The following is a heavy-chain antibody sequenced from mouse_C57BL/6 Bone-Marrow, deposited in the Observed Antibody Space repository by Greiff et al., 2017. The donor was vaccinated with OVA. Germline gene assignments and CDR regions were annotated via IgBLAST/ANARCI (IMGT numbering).Heavy chain of an antibody. V-gene: IGHV1-74*01. CDR1: GYTFTSYW. CDR2: IHPSDSDT. J-gene: IGHJ2*01. D-gene: IGHD1-1*01. CDR3: AITPLYYGSSPYFDY. Sequence: QVQLQQPGAELVKPGASVKVSCKASGYTFTSYWMHWVKQRPGQGLEWIGRIHPSDSDTNYNQKFKGKATSTVDKSSSTAYMQLSSLTSEDSAVYYCAITPLYYGSSPYFDYWGQGTTLTVSS.